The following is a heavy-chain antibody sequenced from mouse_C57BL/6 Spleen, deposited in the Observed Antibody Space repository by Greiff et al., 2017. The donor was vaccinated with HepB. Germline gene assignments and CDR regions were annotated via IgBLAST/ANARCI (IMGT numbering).Heavy chain of an antibody. Sequence: VQLQQPGAELVKPGASVKMSCKASGYTFTSYWITWVKQRPGQGLEWIGDIYPGSGSTNYNEKFKSKATLTVDTSSSTAYMQLSSLTSEDSAVYYCARRWLLRGDHYAMDYWGQGTSVTVSS. D-gene: IGHD2-3*01. V-gene: IGHV1-55*01. CDR1: GYTFTSYW. CDR2: IYPGSGST. J-gene: IGHJ4*01. CDR3: ARRWLLRGDHYAMDY.